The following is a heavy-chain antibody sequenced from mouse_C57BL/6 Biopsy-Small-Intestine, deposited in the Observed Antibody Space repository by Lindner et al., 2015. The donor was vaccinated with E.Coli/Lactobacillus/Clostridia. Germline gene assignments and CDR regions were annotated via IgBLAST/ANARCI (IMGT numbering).Heavy chain of an antibody. J-gene: IGHJ1*03. CDR3: ANGGVVATNFDV. D-gene: IGHD1-1*01. CDR2: IYPGSGNP. CDR1: GYSFTSYY. V-gene: IGHV1-66*01. Sequence: VQLQESGPELVKPGASVKISCKASGYSFTSYYIHWVKQRPGQGLEWIGWIYPGSGNPKYNEKFKGKATLTADTSSSTAYMQLSSLTSEDSAVYYCANGGVVATNFDVWGTGTTVTVSS.